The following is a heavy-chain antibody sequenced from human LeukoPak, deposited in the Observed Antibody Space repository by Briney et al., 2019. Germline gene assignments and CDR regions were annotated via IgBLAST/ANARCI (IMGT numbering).Heavy chain of an antibody. CDR1: GGSISSSSYY. Sequence: SETLSLTCTVSGGSISSSSYYWGWIRQPPGKGLEWIGSMYYSGTTYYNPSLKSRVTISVDTSKNQFSLKLSSVTAADTAVYYCARVDYYDGSGYYYYYYGMDVWGQGTTVTVSS. D-gene: IGHD3-22*01. V-gene: IGHV4-39*01. J-gene: IGHJ6*02. CDR2: MYYSGTT. CDR3: ARVDYYDGSGYYYYYYGMDV.